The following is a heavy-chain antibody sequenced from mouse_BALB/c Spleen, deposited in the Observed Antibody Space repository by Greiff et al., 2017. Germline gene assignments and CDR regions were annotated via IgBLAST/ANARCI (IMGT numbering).Heavy chain of an antibody. J-gene: IGHJ3*01. CDR1: GYTFTSYW. D-gene: IGHD2-4*01. Sequence: QVQLQQPGAELVKPGASVKLSCKASGYTFTSYWMHWVKQRPGQGLEWIGEISPSNGRTNYNEKFKSKATLTVDKSSSTAYMQLSSLTSEDSAVYYCARSAHDYDDDVFAYWGQGTLVTVSA. CDR3: ARSAHDYDDDVFAY. V-gene: IGHV1S81*02. CDR2: ISPSNGRT.